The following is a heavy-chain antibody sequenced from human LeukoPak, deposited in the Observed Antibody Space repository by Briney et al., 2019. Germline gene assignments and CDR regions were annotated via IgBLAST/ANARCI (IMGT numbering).Heavy chain of an antibody. D-gene: IGHD6-13*01. CDR2: ISANGGST. Sequence: PGGSLRLSCAASGFTFSNYAMTWVRQAPGKGLEWVSAISANGGSTYYAESVKGRFTISRDNSKNTLYLQMNSLRAEDTAVYYCASRGASSSWNYFDYWGQGTLVTVSS. CDR3: ASRGASSSWNYFDY. V-gene: IGHV3-23*01. CDR1: GFTFSNYA. J-gene: IGHJ4*02.